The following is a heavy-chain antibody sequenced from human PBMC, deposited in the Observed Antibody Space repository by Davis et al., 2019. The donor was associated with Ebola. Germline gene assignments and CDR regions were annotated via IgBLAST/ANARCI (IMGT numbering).Heavy chain of an antibody. CDR1: GGSISSYY. V-gene: IGHV4-59*01. D-gene: IGHD2-21*02. CDR3: ARIYCGGDCYSSRYYCYYGMDV. CDR2: IYYSGST. J-gene: IGHJ6*02. Sequence: SETLSFTCTVSGGSISSYYWSWIRQPPGKGLEWIGYIYYSGSTNYNPSLKSRVTISVDTSKNQFSLKLSSVTAADTAVYYCARIYCGGDCYSSRYYCYYGMDVWGQGTTVTVSS.